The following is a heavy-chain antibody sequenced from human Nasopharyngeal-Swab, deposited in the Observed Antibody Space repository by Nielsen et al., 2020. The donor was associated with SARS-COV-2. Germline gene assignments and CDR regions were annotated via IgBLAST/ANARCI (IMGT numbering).Heavy chain of an antibody. CDR2: INHSGST. J-gene: IGHJ5*02. V-gene: IGHV4-34*01. Sequence: WIRQPPGKVQEWIGAINHSGSTNYNPSLKSRVTISVDTSKNQFSLKLRSVTAADTAVYYCARGQKGEQQLDPPLKTNNWFDPWGQGTLVTVSS. D-gene: IGHD6-13*01. CDR3: ARGQKGEQQLDPPLKTNNWFDP.